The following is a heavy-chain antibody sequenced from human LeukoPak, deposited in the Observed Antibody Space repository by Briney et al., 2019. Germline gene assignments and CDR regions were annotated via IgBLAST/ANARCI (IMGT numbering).Heavy chain of an antibody. CDR1: GYTFTNYG. Sequence: ASVKVSCKASGYTFTNYGISWVRQAPGQGPEWMGIINPTGGTTSYAQKFQGRVTMTRDTSTSTVYMELSSLRSEDTAVYHCAREGHRSSSLLGAFDIWGQGTMVTVSS. CDR2: INPTGGTT. D-gene: IGHD6-13*01. J-gene: IGHJ3*02. V-gene: IGHV1-46*01. CDR3: AREGHRSSSLLGAFDI.